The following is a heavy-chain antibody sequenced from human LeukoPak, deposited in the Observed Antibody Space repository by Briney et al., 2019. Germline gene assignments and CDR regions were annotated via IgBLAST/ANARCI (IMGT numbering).Heavy chain of an antibody. CDR3: ASTYSSSWDPFDY. V-gene: IGHV5-51*01. Sequence: GESLKISCKGSGYSFTSYWIGWVRQMPGKGLEWMGITYPGDSDTRYSPSFQGQVTISADKSISTAYLQWSSLKASDTAMYYCASTYSSSWDPFDYWGQGTLVTVSS. D-gene: IGHD6-13*01. CDR1: GYSFTSYW. CDR2: TYPGDSDT. J-gene: IGHJ4*02.